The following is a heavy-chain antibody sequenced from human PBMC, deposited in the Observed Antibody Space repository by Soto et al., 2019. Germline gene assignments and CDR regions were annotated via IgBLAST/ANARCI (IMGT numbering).Heavy chain of an antibody. J-gene: IGHJ4*02. V-gene: IGHV3-23*01. CDR1: GFIFSNYA. D-gene: IGHD1-1*01. Sequence: LRLSCAASGFIFSNYAMSWVRQAPGRGLEWVSAISASGATTYYPDSVKGRFTISRDNSKNTLYLQMNNLRADDTAVYYCTKGGIPRRYNIPKVDFDYWGQGSLVTVS. CDR2: ISASGATT. CDR3: TKGGIPRRYNIPKVDFDY.